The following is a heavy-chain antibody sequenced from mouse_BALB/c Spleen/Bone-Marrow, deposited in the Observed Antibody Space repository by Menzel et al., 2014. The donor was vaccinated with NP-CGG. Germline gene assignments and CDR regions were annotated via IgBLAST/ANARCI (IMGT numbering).Heavy chain of an antibody. CDR1: GLSLSTSGMG. CDR3: ARREGLLRYFDV. D-gene: IGHD1-1*01. J-gene: IGHJ1*01. CDR2: IYWDDDK. V-gene: IGHV8-12*01. Sequence: QVTLKECGPGILQPSQTPSLTCSFSGLSLSTSGMGVSWIRQPSGKGLEWLAHIYWDDDKRYNPSLKSRLTISKDTSRNQVFLKITSVDTADTATYYCARREGLLRYFDVWGAGTTVTVSS.